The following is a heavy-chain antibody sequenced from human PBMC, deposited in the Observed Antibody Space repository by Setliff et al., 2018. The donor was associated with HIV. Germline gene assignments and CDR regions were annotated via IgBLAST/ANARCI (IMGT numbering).Heavy chain of an antibody. CDR2: ITKRADET. V-gene: IGHV3-23*01. Sequence: PGGSLRLSCAASGFTFGSYSMNWVRQAPGKGLEWISFITKRADETHYADSVKGRFTISRDNSKNTLYLQMNSLRAEDTAVYYCAKMSYYYDNRGWGGAFDIWGQGTMVTVSS. CDR3: AKMSYYYDNRGWGGAFDI. D-gene: IGHD3-22*01. J-gene: IGHJ3*02. CDR1: GFTFGSYS.